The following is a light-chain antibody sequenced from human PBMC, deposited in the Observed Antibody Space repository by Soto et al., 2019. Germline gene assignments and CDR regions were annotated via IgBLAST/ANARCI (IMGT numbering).Light chain of an antibody. CDR1: SSDFGSYNY. Sequence: QSVLTQPASVSGSPGQSITISCTGTSSDFGSYNYVSWYQQHPGKAPRLMIYASSNRPSGVSHRFSGSRSGNTASLTISGLQAEDEADYFCSSYTSGSTLYVFXSGTKV. CDR2: ASS. CDR3: SSYTSGSTLYV. J-gene: IGLJ1*01. V-gene: IGLV2-14*01.